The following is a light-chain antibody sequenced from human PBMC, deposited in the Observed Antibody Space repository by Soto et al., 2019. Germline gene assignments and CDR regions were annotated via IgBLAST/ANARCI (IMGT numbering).Light chain of an antibody. V-gene: IGLV1-44*01. J-gene: IGLJ3*02. Sequence: QSVLTQPPSASGTPGQRVTISCSGSSSNIGSNTVSWYQQLPGTAPKLLIYSNDQRPSGVPDRFSASKSGTSASLAISGLQSEDETDYYCAAWDDSLNGVVFGGGTKLTVL. CDR2: SND. CDR3: AAWDDSLNGVV. CDR1: SSNIGSNT.